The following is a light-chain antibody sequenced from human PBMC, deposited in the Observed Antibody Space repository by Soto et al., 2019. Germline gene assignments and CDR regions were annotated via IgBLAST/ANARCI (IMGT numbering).Light chain of an antibody. CDR2: DVS. J-gene: IGLJ2*01. V-gene: IGLV2-14*01. CDR3: TSYTNSNTGV. CDR1: SNDIGFYNY. Sequence: QSALTQPASVSGSPGQSITISCTGTSNDIGFYNYVSWYQQHPGKVPELLIYDVSNRPSGVSNRFSGSKSGNTASLTISGLQAEDEADYYCTSYTNSNTGVFGGGTKVTVL.